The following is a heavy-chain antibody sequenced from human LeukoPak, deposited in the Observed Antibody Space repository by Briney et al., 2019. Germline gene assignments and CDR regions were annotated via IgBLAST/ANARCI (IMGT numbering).Heavy chain of an antibody. CDR2: IYYSGST. V-gene: IGHV4-39*07. CDR3: ARAKYGAGGYYYMDV. CDR1: GGSISSSSYY. D-gene: IGHD4-17*01. Sequence: PSETLSLTCTVSGGSISSSSYYWGWIRQPPGKGLEWIGSIYYSGSTYYNPSLKSRVTISVDTSKNQFSLKLSSVTAADTAVYYCARAKYGAGGYYYMDVWGKGTTVTVSS. J-gene: IGHJ6*03.